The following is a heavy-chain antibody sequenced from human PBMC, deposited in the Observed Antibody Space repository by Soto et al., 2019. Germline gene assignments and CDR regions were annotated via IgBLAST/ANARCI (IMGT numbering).Heavy chain of an antibody. CDR1: GGTFSSYT. J-gene: IGHJ4*02. V-gene: IGHV1-69*04. CDR2: IIPILGIA. Sequence: SVKVSCKASGGTFSSYTISWVRQAPGQGLEWMGRIIPILGIANYAQKFQGRVTITADKSTSTAYMELSSLRSEDTAVYYCAKDFSKINHGDYYFAYWGQGTLVTVSS. D-gene: IGHD2-21*02. CDR3: AKDFSKINHGDYYFAY.